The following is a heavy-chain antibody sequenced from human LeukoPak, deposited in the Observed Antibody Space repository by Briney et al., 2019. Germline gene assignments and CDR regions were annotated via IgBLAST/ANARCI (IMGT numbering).Heavy chain of an antibody. J-gene: IGHJ4*02. V-gene: IGHV4-39*01. CDR2: IYYDGST. Sequence: GSLRLSCAASGFTFSIYEMNWVRQPPGKGLEWIGTIYYDGSTYYNPSLKSRVTISVDTSNNQFSLKLTSVTAADTAVYYCARGPKHYDILTGIDYWGQGTLVTVSS. CDR3: ARGPKHYDILTGIDY. D-gene: IGHD3-9*01. CDR1: GFTFSIYE.